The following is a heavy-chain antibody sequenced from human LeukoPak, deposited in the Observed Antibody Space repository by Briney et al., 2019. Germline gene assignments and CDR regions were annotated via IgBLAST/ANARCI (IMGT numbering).Heavy chain of an antibody. D-gene: IGHD2-2*01. V-gene: IGHV3-21*01. CDR2: ISSSSRYI. CDR1: GFTLSSYS. CDR3: ARDQQGYCSSTSCLEDY. J-gene: IGHJ4*02. Sequence: GGSLRLSCAASGFTLSSYSMNWVRQARGKGLEWVSSISSSSRYIYYADSVKGRFTISRDNAKNSLYLQMNSLRAEDTAVYYCARDQQGYCSSTSCLEDYWGQGTLVTVSS.